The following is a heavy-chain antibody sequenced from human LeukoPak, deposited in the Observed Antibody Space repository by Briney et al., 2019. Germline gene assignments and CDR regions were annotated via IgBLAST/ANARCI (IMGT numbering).Heavy chain of an antibody. J-gene: IGHJ4*02. Sequence: PSQTLSLTCTVSGDSISSGDYYWSWIRQPAGKGLEWIGRISSSGSTNYNPSLKSRVTISVDTSKNQFSLKLSSVTAADTAVYYCARVSVTYGDYDYWGQGTLVTVSS. D-gene: IGHD4-17*01. V-gene: IGHV4-61*02. CDR3: ARVSVTYGDYDY. CDR1: GDSISSGDYY. CDR2: ISSSGST.